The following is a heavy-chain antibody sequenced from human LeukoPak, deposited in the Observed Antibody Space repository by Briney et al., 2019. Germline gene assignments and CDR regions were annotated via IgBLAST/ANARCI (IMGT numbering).Heavy chain of an antibody. J-gene: IGHJ3*02. Sequence: GGSLRLSCAASGFTFSTYFMHWVRQAPGRGLEWVAVIASDGSHTFYVESVKGRFTISRDNSKNTLYLQMNSLRAEDTAVYFCARERQDTIVHSGAFDIWGQGTMVTVSS. V-gene: IGHV3-30-3*01. CDR2: IASDGSHT. D-gene: IGHD3-10*01. CDR1: GFTFSTYF. CDR3: ARERQDTIVHSGAFDI.